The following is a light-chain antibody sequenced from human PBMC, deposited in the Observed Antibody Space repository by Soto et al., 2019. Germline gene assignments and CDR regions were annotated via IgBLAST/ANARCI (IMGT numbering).Light chain of an antibody. CDR1: QSISSW. Sequence: DIQMTQSPSTLSASVGDRVTITCRASQSISSWLAWYQQKPGKAPKLLIYKASSLESGVPSRFSGSGSVTEFTLTISRLQPDDFATYYCQHYNTYPLTFGGGTKVEIK. J-gene: IGKJ4*01. CDR2: KAS. CDR3: QHYNTYPLT. V-gene: IGKV1-5*03.